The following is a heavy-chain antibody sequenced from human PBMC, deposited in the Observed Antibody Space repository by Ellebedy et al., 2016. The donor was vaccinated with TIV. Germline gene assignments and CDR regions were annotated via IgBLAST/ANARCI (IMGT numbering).Heavy chain of an antibody. Sequence: SLKISCAASGFTFDYFAMQWVRQAPGKGLELVSTISWNGDNIGYAESVKGRFTISRDNAKDSLYLQMNSLKGEDTALYYCGRGDYHGSGGICDYWGQGTLVTVSS. CDR3: GRGDYHGSGGICDY. D-gene: IGHD3-10*01. V-gene: IGHV3-9*01. CDR2: ISWNGDNI. J-gene: IGHJ4*02. CDR1: GFTFDYFA.